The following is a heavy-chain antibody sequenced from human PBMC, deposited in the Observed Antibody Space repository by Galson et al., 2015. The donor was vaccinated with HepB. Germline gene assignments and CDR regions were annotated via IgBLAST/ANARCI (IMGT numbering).Heavy chain of an antibody. Sequence: SLRLSCAVSGFTGSTNYMSWVRQAPGKGLDWVSLIHGAGITRYAESVKGRFTISRDNSKNTMYLQMNSLRAEDTAVYYCTTGALFRCYHCMDGWGKGTTVAVSS. CDR2: IHGAGIT. CDR1: GFTGSTNY. D-gene: IGHD2-8*01. CDR3: TTGALFRCYHCMDG. J-gene: IGHJ6*03. V-gene: IGHV3-53*01.